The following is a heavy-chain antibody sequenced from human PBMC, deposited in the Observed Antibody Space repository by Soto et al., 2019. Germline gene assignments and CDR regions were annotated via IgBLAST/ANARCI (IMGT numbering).Heavy chain of an antibody. J-gene: IGHJ6*02. Sequence: QVQLVESGGGVVQSGGSLRLSCLASGFDFSSHGMYWVRQAPGRGLEWVALISYEGSHKFYVDSLKGRFTISRDNSKHTLYLPMSSLRPEDTALYYCAKDFELPDGDYYHYGMAVWGQGTTVSVSS. CDR1: GFDFSSHG. V-gene: IGHV3-30*18. CDR2: ISYEGSHK. D-gene: IGHD1-7*01. CDR3: AKDFELPDGDYYHYGMAV.